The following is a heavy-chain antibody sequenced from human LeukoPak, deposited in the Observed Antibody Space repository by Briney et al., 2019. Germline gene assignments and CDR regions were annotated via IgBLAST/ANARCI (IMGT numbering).Heavy chain of an antibody. D-gene: IGHD2-2*02. CDR1: GFTFSSYW. J-gene: IGHJ4*02. Sequence: GSLRLSCAASGFTFSSYWMSWIRQPPGKGLEWIGEINHSGSTNYNPSLKSRVTISVDTSKNQFSLKLSSVTAADTAVYYCARAGYCSSTSCYKFHPSEFDYWGQGTLVTVSS. CDR3: ARAGYCSSTSCYKFHPSEFDY. V-gene: IGHV4-34*01. CDR2: INHSGST.